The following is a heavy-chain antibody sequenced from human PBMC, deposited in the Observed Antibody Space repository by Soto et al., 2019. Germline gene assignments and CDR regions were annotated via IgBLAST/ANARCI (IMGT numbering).Heavy chain of an antibody. CDR1: GDSIRTYY. J-gene: IGHJ6*03. Sequence: QVQLQESGPGLVKPSETLSLTCTVSGDSIRTYYWIWIRQPPGKGLAWVGYIYYSGSTNYNPSPRSRVTRSVDTSKLQLSLRLSSVTAADTAVDYCARNRVFSKPSLYYYYYYLDGWGKGSAVTVSS. D-gene: IGHD2-2*01. CDR3: ARNRVFSKPSLYYYYYYLDG. V-gene: IGHV4-59*01. CDR2: IYYSGST.